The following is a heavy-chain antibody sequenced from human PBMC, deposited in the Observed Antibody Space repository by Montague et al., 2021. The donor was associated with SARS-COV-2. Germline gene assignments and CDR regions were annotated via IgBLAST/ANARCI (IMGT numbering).Heavy chain of an antibody. D-gene: IGHD6-13*01. CDR3: ARVGRGSSWYEVAFDI. V-gene: IGHV4-59*01. J-gene: IGHJ3*02. CDR2: IYNSGST. Sequence: SETLSLTCTVSGGSISRYSWTWIRQPPGKGLEWIGYIYNSGSTNYNPSLTSRVTMSVDTSKNQFPLKLSSVAAADTAVYYCARVGRGSSWYEVAFDIWGQGTMVTVSS. CDR1: GGSISRYS.